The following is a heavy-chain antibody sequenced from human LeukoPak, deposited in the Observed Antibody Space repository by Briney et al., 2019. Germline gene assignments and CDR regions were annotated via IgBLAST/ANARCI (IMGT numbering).Heavy chain of an antibody. CDR3: ARDQMELMVYAALYGMDV. V-gene: IGHV1-69*13. CDR2: IIPIFGTA. J-gene: IGHJ6*02. CDR1: GGTFSSYA. D-gene: IGHD2-8*01. Sequence: SVKVSCKASGGTFSSYAISWVRQAPGQGLEWMGGIIPIFGTANYAQKFQGRVMITADESTSTAYMELSSLRSEDTAVYYCARDQMELMVYAALYGMDVWGQGTTVTVSS.